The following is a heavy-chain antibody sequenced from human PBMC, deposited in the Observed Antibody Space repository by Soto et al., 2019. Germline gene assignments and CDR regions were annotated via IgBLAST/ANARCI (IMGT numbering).Heavy chain of an antibody. CDR3: ARLSSISMGVAGMDV. D-gene: IGHD3-16*01. Sequence: PGGSLRLSCAASGFTFSLYWMSWVRQAPGKGLEWVANIKQEGTEKYYVGSLRDRFEVSKDNAKNSVYLQMKNLRVDDTAIYYCARLSSISMGVAGMDVWGQGTTVTVSS. V-gene: IGHV3-7*03. CDR2: IKQEGTEK. CDR1: GFTFSLYW. J-gene: IGHJ6*02.